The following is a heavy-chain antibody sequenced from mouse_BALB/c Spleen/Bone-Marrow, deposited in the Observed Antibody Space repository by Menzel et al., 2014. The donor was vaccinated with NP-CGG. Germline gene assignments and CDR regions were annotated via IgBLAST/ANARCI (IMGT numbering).Heavy chain of an antibody. CDR3: ARSNSISTATDY. J-gene: IGHJ2*01. CDR1: GYTFTNYD. Sequence: VQLQQSGAELVKPGASVKLSCKASGYTFTNYDINWVRQRPEQGLEWIGWIFPGNGSTNYNEKFKGKATLTADKSSSTAYMQLSRLTSEDSAAYFCARSNSISTATDYWGQGTTLTVSS. D-gene: IGHD1-2*01. V-gene: IGHV1-75*01. CDR2: IFPGNGST.